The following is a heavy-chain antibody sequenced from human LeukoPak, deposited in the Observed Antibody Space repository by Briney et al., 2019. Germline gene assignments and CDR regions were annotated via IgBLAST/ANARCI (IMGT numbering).Heavy chain of an antibody. CDR2: IYESGT. Sequence: PSETLSLNCSVSGYSISRGYFWGWIRQTPVKGLEWIATIYESGTYYSLSLKSRLTISMDTSKNQFFLNLRSVTAADTAIYYCARVPPLRGSNWYGRWFDPWGQGILVTVSS. J-gene: IGHJ5*02. V-gene: IGHV4-38-2*02. CDR1: GYSISRGYF. CDR3: ARVPPLRGSNWYGRWFDP. D-gene: IGHD6-13*01.